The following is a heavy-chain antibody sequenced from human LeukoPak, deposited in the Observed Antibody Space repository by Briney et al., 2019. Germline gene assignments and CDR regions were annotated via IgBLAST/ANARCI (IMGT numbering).Heavy chain of an antibody. V-gene: IGHV4-34*01. Sequence: SETLSLTCAVYGGSFSGYYWSWIRQPPGKGLEWIGEINHSGSTNYNPSLKSRVTISVDTSKNQFSLKLSSVTAADTAVYYCARDGSSWYGDYWGQGTLVTVSS. CDR1: GGSFSGYY. D-gene: IGHD6-13*01. CDR3: ARDGSSWYGDY. J-gene: IGHJ4*02. CDR2: INHSGST.